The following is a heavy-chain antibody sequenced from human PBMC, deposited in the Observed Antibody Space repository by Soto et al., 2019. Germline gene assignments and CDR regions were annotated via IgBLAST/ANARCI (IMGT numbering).Heavy chain of an antibody. D-gene: IGHD3-9*01. CDR1: GFTFSSYS. CDR3: ARDLPHYDILTGYPD. Sequence: GGSLRLSCAASGFTFSSYSMNWVRQAPGKGLEWVSSISSSSSYIYYADSVKGRFTISRDNAKNSLYLQMNSLRAEDTAVYYCARDLPHYDILTGYPDWGQGTLVTVSS. V-gene: IGHV3-21*01. J-gene: IGHJ4*02. CDR2: ISSSSSYI.